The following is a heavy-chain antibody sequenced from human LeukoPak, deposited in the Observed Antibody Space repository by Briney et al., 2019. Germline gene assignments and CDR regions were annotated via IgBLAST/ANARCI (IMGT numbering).Heavy chain of an antibody. CDR2: IYYSGST. J-gene: IGHJ4*02. CDR1: GGSVSSGSYY. Sequence: PSETLSLTCTVSGGSVSSGSYYWSWIRQPPGKGLEWIGYIYYSGSTNYNPSLKSRVTISVDTSKNQFSLKLSSVTAADTAVYYCARETTDYDYVWGSYRYIPNWGQGTLVTVSS. CDR3: ARETTDYDYVWGSYRYIPN. V-gene: IGHV4-61*01. D-gene: IGHD3-16*02.